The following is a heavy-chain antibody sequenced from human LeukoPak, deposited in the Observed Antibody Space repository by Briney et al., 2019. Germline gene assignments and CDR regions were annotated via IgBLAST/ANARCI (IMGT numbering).Heavy chain of an antibody. CDR2: IYHSGST. CDR1: GGSISSGGYY. J-gene: IGHJ4*02. D-gene: IGHD2-8*01. V-gene: IGHV4-30-2*01. Sequence: PSQTLSLTCTVSGGSISSGGYYWSWIRQPPGKGLEWIGYIYHSGSTYYNPSLKSRVTISVDRSKNQFSLKLSSVTAADTAVYYCARDLGCTNGVCYLFDYWGQGTLVTVSS. CDR3: ARDLGCTNGVCYLFDY.